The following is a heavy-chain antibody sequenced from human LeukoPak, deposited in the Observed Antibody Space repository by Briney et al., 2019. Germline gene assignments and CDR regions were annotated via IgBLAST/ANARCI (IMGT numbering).Heavy chain of an antibody. V-gene: IGHV4-34*01. D-gene: IGHD3-10*01. CDR3: ARGVRPKGWFY. Sequence: PSETLSLTCAVYGGSFSGYYWSWIRQPPGKGLEWIGEINHSGSTNYNPSLKSRVTISVDTSKNQFSLKLNSVTAADTAVYYCARGVRPKGWFYWGQGTLVTVSS. J-gene: IGHJ4*02. CDR2: INHSGST. CDR1: GGSFSGYY.